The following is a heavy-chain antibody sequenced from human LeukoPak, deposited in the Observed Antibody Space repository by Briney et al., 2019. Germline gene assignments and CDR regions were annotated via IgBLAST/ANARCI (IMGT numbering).Heavy chain of an antibody. D-gene: IGHD3-10*01. CDR1: GGSISSYY. Sequence: SETLSLTCTVSGGSISSYYWSWIRQPAGKGLEWIGRIYTSGSTNYNPSLKSRVTMSVDTSKNQLSLKLSSVTAADTAVYYCARVSYGSGSPYGTDVWGQGTTVTVSS. CDR3: ARVSYGSGSPYGTDV. J-gene: IGHJ6*02. CDR2: IYTSGST. V-gene: IGHV4-4*07.